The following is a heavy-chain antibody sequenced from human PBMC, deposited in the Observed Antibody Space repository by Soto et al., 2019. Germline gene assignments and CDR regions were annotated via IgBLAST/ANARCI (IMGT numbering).Heavy chain of an antibody. Sequence: GGSLRLSCAASGFTFSSYGMHWVRQAPGKGLEWVAVISYDGSNKYYADSVKGRFTISRDNSKNTLYLQMNSLRAEDTAVYYCAKPSEVGAPTCRPYHLAYCGQGTLVTVSS. CDR1: GFTFSSYG. CDR3: AKPSEVGAPTCRPYHLAY. CDR2: ISYDGSNK. D-gene: IGHD1-26*01. J-gene: IGHJ4*02. V-gene: IGHV3-30*18.